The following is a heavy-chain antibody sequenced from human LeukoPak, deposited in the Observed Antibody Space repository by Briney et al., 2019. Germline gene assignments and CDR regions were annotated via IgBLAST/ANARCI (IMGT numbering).Heavy chain of an antibody. CDR1: GGSFSGYY. CDR3: ARARVSRGFSY. J-gene: IGHJ4*02. CDR2: INHSGST. V-gene: IGHV4-34*01. D-gene: IGHD6-13*01. Sequence: SETLSLTCDVYGGSFSGYYWSWIRQPPGKGLEWIGEINHSGSTNYNPSLKSRVTISVDTSKNQFSLKLSSVTAADTAVYYCARARVSRGFSYWGQGTLVTVSS.